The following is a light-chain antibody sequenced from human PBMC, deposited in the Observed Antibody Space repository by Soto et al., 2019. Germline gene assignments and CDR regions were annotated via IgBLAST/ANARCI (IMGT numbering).Light chain of an antibody. CDR3: SSYTSSNTLL. V-gene: IGLV2-14*03. Sequence: QSALTHPASVSGSPGQSITISCTGSSSDVGRYDYVSWYQQHPGKAPKLMIYDVSDRPSGVSNRFSGSKSGNTASLTISGLQADDGADYFCSSYTSSNTLLFGGGTKLTVL. CDR2: DVS. CDR1: SSDVGRYDY. J-gene: IGLJ2*01.